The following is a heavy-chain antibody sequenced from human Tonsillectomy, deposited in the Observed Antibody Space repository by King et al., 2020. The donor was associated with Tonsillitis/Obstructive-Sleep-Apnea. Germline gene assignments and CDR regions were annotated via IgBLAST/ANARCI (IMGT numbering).Heavy chain of an antibody. CDR1: GYTFTSYA. V-gene: IGHV7-4-1*02. J-gene: IGHJ4*02. CDR3: ARDGRDLLRYFDWLLQGPYYFDY. D-gene: IGHD3-9*01. CDR2: INTKTGNP. Sequence: QVQLVESGSELKKPGASVKVSCKASGYTFTSYAMNWVRQAPGQGLEWMGWINTKTGNPTYAQGFTGRFVFSLDTSVNTAYLQISSLKAEDTAIYYCARDGRDLLRYFDWLLQGPYYFDYWGQGTLVTVSS.